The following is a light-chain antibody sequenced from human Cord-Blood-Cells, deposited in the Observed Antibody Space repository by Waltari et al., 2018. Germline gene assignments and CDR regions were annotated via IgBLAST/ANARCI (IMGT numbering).Light chain of an antibody. CDR3: QQDNSYPYP. J-gene: IGKJ2*01. CDR2: DAS. V-gene: IGKV1-5*01. Sequence: DIQMTQSLSTLSASVGERVTITCRASQRISRWLAWYQQKPGKAPTCLIYDASSLESGVPARFSGSGSGTEFTLTISSLQPDDFATYYGQQDNSYPYPFGQGTKLGIK. CDR1: QRISRW.